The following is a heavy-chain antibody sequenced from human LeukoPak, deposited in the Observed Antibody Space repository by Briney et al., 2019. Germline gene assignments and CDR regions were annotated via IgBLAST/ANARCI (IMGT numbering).Heavy chain of an antibody. Sequence: GRSLRLSCTASGFTFGDYAMSWVRQAPGKGLEWVGFIRSKAYGGTTEYAASVKGRFTISRDDSKSIAYLQMNSLKTEDTAVYYCTRTSYSYGHYFDYWGQGTLVTVSS. CDR2: IRSKAYGGTT. CDR3: TRTSYSYGHYFDY. CDR1: GFTFGDYA. D-gene: IGHD5-18*01. J-gene: IGHJ4*02. V-gene: IGHV3-49*04.